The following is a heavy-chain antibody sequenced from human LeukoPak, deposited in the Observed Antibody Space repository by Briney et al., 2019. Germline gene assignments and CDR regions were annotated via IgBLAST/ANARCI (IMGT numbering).Heavy chain of an antibody. CDR1: GGSISGHY. CDR3: ARAQSGSYYEFDF. Sequence: SETLSLTCSVSGGSISGHYWSWIRQPPGKGLEWIGYIYYSGTTNYNASLGGRVTILVDTSKNQFSLNLTSVTAADTAVYYCARAQSGSYYEFDFWGQGTLVTVSS. J-gene: IGHJ4*02. CDR2: IYYSGTT. D-gene: IGHD1-26*01. V-gene: IGHV4-59*11.